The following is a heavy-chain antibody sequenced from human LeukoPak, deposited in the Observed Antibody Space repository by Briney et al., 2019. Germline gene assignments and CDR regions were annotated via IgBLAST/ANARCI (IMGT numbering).Heavy chain of an antibody. CDR1: GFTFSSYE. CDR3: AKDIREGSGSYFWWYFDL. CDR2: ISSSGSTI. J-gene: IGHJ2*01. D-gene: IGHD3-10*01. Sequence: PGGSLRLSCAASGFTFSSYEMNWVRQAPGKGLEWVSYISSSGSTIYYADSVKGRFTISRDNAKNSLYLQMNSLRAEDTALYYCAKDIREGSGSYFWWYFDLWGRGTLVTVSS. V-gene: IGHV3-48*03.